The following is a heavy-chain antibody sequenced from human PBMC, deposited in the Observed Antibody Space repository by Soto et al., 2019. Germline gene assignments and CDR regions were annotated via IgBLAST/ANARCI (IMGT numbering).Heavy chain of an antibody. Sequence: SETLSLTCAVYGGSFSGYYWSWIRQPPGKGLEWIGEINHSGSTNYNPSLKSRVTISVDTSKNQFSLKLSSVTAADTAVYYCARGGGDIVVVVAATGANWFDPWGQGTLVTVS. CDR3: ARGGGDIVVVVAATGANWFDP. V-gene: IGHV4-34*01. J-gene: IGHJ5*02. D-gene: IGHD2-15*01. CDR2: INHSGST. CDR1: GGSFSGYY.